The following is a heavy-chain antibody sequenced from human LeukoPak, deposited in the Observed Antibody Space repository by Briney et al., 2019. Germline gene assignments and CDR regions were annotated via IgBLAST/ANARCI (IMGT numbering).Heavy chain of an antibody. CDR3: ARAYCSGGSCYSYSVPLDY. D-gene: IGHD2-15*01. V-gene: IGHV1-8*01. CDR1: GYTFTSYD. Sequence: ASVKVSCKASGYTFTSYDINWVRQATGQGLEWMGWMNPNSGNTGYAQKIQGRVTMTRNTSISTAYMELSSLRSEDTAVYYCARAYCSGGSCYSYSVPLDYWGQGTLVTVSS. J-gene: IGHJ4*02. CDR2: MNPNSGNT.